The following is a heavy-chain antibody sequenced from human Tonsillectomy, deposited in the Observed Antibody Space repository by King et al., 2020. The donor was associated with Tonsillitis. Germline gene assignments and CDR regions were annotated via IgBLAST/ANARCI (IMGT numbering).Heavy chain of an antibody. V-gene: IGHV3-11*06. Sequence: VQLVESGGGLVKPGGSLRLSCAASGFTFSDYYMSWIRQAPGKGLEWVSYISSSSSYTNYADSVKGRFTISRDNAKNSLYLQMNSLRAEDTAVYYCARDTYGFSSCYYYGMDVWGQGTTVTVSS. CDR2: ISSSSSYT. CDR1: GFTFSDYY. J-gene: IGHJ6*02. D-gene: IGHD3-10*01. CDR3: ARDTYGFSSCYYYGMDV.